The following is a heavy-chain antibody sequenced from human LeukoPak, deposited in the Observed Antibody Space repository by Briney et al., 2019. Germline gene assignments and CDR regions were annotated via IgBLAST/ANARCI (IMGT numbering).Heavy chain of an antibody. Sequence: GGSLRLSCAASGFTFSSYGMNWVRQAPGKGLEWVSAIGVSADQTFYADSVKGRFTISRDNSKNTLSLAMNNLRAEDTAVYYCAKERSARGALDYWGRGTLVTVSS. CDR3: AKERSARGALDY. V-gene: IGHV3-23*01. D-gene: IGHD6-19*01. CDR2: IGVSADQT. CDR1: GFTFSSYG. J-gene: IGHJ4*02.